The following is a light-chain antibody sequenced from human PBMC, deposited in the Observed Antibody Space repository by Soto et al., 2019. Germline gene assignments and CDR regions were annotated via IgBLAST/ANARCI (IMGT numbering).Light chain of an antibody. CDR3: QQYNNWPPKWT. CDR1: QSVLYSSNNKNY. CDR2: WAS. J-gene: IGKJ1*01. Sequence: DIVMTQSPDSLAVSLGERATINFKSSQSVLYSSNNKNYLAWYQQKPGQPPKLLIYWASTRESGVPDRFSGSGSGTDFTLTISSLQSEDFAVYYCQQYNNWPPKWTFGQGTKVDI. V-gene: IGKV4-1*01.